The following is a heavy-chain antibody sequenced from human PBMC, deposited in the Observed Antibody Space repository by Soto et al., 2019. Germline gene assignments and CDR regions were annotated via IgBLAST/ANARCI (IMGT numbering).Heavy chain of an antibody. CDR2: IIPIFGST. CDR1: GGTFSSYA. Sequence: GASVKVSCKASGGTFSSYAISWVRQAPGQGLEWMGGIIPIFGSTSYAQKFQGRVTMTRDTSTSTVYMELSSLRSEDTAVYYCARDTYYDFGSGRENYYYGMDVWGQGTTVTVSS. V-gene: IGHV1-69*05. CDR3: ARDTYYDFGSGRENYYYGMDV. D-gene: IGHD3-3*01. J-gene: IGHJ6*02.